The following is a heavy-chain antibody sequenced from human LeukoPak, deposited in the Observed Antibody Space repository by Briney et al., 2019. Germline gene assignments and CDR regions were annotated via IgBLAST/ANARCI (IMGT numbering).Heavy chain of an antibody. V-gene: IGHV3-48*04. CDR3: ARDQSIAGPTTADY. CDR2: ISSSSSTI. D-gene: IGHD1-26*01. Sequence: PGGSLRLSCAASGFTFSSYSMNWVRQAPGKGLEWVSYISSSSSTIYYADSVKGRFTISRDNAKNTLYLQMNSLRAEDTAVYYCARDQSIAGPTTADYWGQGTLVTVSS. J-gene: IGHJ4*02. CDR1: GFTFSSYS.